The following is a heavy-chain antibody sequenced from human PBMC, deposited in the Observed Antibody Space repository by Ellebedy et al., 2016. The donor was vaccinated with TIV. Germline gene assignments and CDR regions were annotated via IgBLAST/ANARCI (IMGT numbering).Heavy chain of an antibody. D-gene: IGHD6-13*01. CDR2: IKSKTDGGTT. CDR3: NTDIGQQLVLNNYYMDV. CDR1: GFTFSNAW. V-gene: IGHV3-15*01. J-gene: IGHJ6*03. Sequence: GESLKISCAASGFTFSNAWMSWVRQAPGKGLEWVGRIKSKTDGGTTDYAAPVKGRFTISRDDSKNTLYLQMNSLKTEETAVYYCNTDIGQQLVLNNYYMDVWGKGTTVTVSS.